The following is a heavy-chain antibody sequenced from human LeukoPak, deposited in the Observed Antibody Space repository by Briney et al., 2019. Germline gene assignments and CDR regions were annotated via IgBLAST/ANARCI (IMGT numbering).Heavy chain of an antibody. V-gene: IGHV1-69*04. D-gene: IGHD5-18*01. CDR2: IIPILGIA. CDR3: ARDGYSYGHRIFDY. CDR1: GGTFSSYA. J-gene: IGHJ4*02. Sequence: SVKVSCKSSGGTFSSYAISWVRQAPGQGLEWMGRIIPILGIANYAQKFQGRVTITADKSTSTAYMELSSLRSEDTAVYYCARDGYSYGHRIFDYWGQGTLVTVSS.